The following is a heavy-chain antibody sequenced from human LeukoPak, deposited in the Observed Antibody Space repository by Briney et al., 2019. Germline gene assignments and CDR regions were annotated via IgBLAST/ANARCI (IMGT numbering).Heavy chain of an antibody. CDR3: AKDVRGGPIVGAGSVDY. CDR2: VNNKGNNK. J-gene: IGHJ4*02. V-gene: IGHV3-23*05. Sequence: GTSLRLSCAASRFTFSRYAMSWVRQAPGKGLEWVSAVNNKGNNKYYADSVRGRFTISRDNSKNTLCLQMDSLRAEDTAVYYCAKDVRGGPIVGAGSVDYWGLGTLVTVSS. D-gene: IGHD1-26*01. CDR1: RFTFSRYA.